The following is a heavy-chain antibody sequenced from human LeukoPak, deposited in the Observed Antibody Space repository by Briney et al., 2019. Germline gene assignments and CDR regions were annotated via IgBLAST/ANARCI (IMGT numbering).Heavy chain of an antibody. V-gene: IGHV3-7*03. CDR1: GFSFSNYC. J-gene: IGHJ4*02. CDR3: ALGYCSSTSCFGFDY. Sequence: GGSLRLSCAASGFSFSNYCMTWVRQVPGKGLEWVASIKLDGSEKYFLDSVKGRFTISRDNAENSLYLQMNSLRAEDTAVYYCALGYCSSTSCFGFDYWGQGTLVTVSS. D-gene: IGHD2-2*01. CDR2: IKLDGSEK.